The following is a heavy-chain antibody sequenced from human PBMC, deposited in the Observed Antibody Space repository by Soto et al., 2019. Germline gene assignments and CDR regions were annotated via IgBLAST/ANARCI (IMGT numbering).Heavy chain of an antibody. D-gene: IGHD5-12*01. CDR1: GGSISSGGYY. V-gene: IGHV4-31*03. J-gene: IGHJ5*02. CDR2: IYYSGST. Sequence: SETLSLTCTVSGGSISSGGYYCSWIRQHPGKGLEWIGYIYYSGSTYYNPSLKSRLTISVGTSKNQFSLKLSSVTAADTAVYYCASGGVATTEVNWFDPWGQGTLVTVSS. CDR3: ASGGVATTEVNWFDP.